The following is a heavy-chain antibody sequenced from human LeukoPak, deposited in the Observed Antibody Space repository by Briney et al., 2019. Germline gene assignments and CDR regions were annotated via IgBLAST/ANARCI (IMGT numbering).Heavy chain of an antibody. J-gene: IGHJ4*02. CDR2: ISFDGSNN. CDR1: GFTFSSYA. V-gene: IGHV3-30*04. CDR3: AREGYYDSSGYFNY. D-gene: IGHD3-22*01. Sequence: GGSLRLSCAASGFTFSSYAIHWVRQAPGKGLEWVAVISFDGSNNYYADSVKGRFTISRDNSKNTLYLQMNSLRAEDTAVYYCAREGYYDSSGYFNYWGQGTLVTVSS.